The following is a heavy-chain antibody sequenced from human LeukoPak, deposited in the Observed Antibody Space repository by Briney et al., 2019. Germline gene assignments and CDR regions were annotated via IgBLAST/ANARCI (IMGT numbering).Heavy chain of an antibody. V-gene: IGHV3-23*01. Sequence: GGSLRLSCAASGFTFSSYAMSWVRQSPGKGLEWFSAISGSGGNTYSADSVKGRCTISRDNSLQTLFLHMNSLRAEDTAVYYCARGMSATSGYLELEYWGQGALVTVST. CDR1: GFTFSSYA. J-gene: IGHJ4*02. CDR2: ISGSGGNT. D-gene: IGHD3-22*01. CDR3: ARGMSATSGYLELEY.